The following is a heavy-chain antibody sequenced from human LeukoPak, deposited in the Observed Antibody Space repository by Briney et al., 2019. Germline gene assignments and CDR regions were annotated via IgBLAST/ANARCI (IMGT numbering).Heavy chain of an antibody. V-gene: IGHV3-11*04. D-gene: IGHD6-13*01. CDR3: ARDQVSIAGTGIDY. CDR2: ISSSGNSI. J-gene: IGHJ4*02. Sequence: GGSLRLSCAASGFTFGDYYMSWIRQAPGKGLEWVSYISSSGNSISYADSVKGRFTISRDNAKNSLFLQMNSLRAEDTAVYYCARDQVSIAGTGIDYWGQGALVTVSS. CDR1: GFTFGDYY.